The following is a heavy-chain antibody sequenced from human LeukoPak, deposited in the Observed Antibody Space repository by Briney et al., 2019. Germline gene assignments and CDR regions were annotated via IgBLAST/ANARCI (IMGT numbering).Heavy chain of an antibody. V-gene: IGHV3-30*02. J-gene: IGHJ3*02. CDR3: AKDKGTSFAFDI. Sequence: GGSLRLSCAASGFTFSTYGIHWVRQAPGKGLEWVAFIRSDGTNKYYADSVKGRFTIPRDNSKNTLYLQMNSLRPEDTAVYYCAKDKGTSFAFDIWGQGTMVTVSS. CDR1: GFTFSTYG. D-gene: IGHD6-6*01. CDR2: IRSDGTNK.